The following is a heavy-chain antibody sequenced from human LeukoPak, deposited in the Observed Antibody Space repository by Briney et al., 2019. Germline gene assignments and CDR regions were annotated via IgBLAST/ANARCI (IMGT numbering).Heavy chain of an antibody. Sequence: SETLSLTCTVSGGSISSYYWSWIRQPPGKGLEWIGYIYYSGSTNYNPSLKSRVTISVDTSKNQFSLKLSSVTAADTAVYYCARGGAIIGWFDPWGQGTLVTVSS. CDR1: GGSISSYY. J-gene: IGHJ5*02. CDR3: ARGGAIIGWFDP. D-gene: IGHD1-26*01. CDR2: IYYSGST. V-gene: IGHV4-59*01.